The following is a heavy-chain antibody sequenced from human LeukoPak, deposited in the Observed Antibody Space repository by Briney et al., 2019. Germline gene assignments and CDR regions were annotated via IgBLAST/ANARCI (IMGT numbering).Heavy chain of an antibody. Sequence: QTGGSLRLSCAASGFTFNRYGMHWVRQAPGKGLEWVAFIRYDGSDKYYADSVKGRFTISRDNSKNTLYLQMNSLRDEDTAVYYGCRNMVTDQVPYYYMDVWGKGTTVTISS. V-gene: IGHV3-30*02. CDR3: CRNMVTDQVPYYYMDV. CDR2: IRYDGSDK. J-gene: IGHJ6*03. CDR1: GFTFNRYG. D-gene: IGHD2-21*02.